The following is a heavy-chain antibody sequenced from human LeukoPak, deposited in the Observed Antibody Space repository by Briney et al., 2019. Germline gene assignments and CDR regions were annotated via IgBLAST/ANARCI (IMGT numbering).Heavy chain of an antibody. Sequence: ASVKVSCKASGYTFTSYYMHWVRQAPGQGLEWMGIINPSGGSTGYAQKFQGRVTMTRDTSTSTVYMELSSLRSEDTAVYYCARVSDYGDYAYYFDYWGQGTLVTVSS. D-gene: IGHD4-17*01. CDR2: INPSGGST. J-gene: IGHJ4*02. CDR3: ARVSDYGDYAYYFDY. CDR1: GYTFTSYY. V-gene: IGHV1-46*01.